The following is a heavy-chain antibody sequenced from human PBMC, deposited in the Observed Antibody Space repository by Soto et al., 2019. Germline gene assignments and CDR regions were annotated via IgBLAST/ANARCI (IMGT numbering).Heavy chain of an antibody. CDR3: ARDRFDVGATNWFDP. J-gene: IGHJ5*02. CDR1: GYTFTSYG. CDR2: ISAYNGNT. Sequence: QVQLVQSGAEVEKPGASVKVSCKASGYTFTSYGISWVRQAPGQGLEWMGWISAYNGNTNYAQKLQGRVTMTTDTSTSTAYMELRSLRSDDTAVYYCARDRFDVGATNWFDPWGQGTLVTVSS. V-gene: IGHV1-18*01. D-gene: IGHD1-26*01.